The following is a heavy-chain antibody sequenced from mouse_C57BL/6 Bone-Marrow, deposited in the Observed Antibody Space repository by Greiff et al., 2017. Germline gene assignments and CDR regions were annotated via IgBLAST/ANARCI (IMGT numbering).Heavy chain of an antibody. CDR1: GYTFTSYG. D-gene: IGHD1-1*01. Sequence: VQLQQSGAELARPGASVKLSCKASGYTFTSYGISWVKQRTGQGLEWIGEIYPRSGNTYYNEKFKGKATLTADKSSSTAYMELRSLTSEDSAVYFCARLLLRSYGYFDVWGTGTTVTVSS. CDR3: ARLLLRSYGYFDV. CDR2: IYPRSGNT. V-gene: IGHV1-81*01. J-gene: IGHJ1*03.